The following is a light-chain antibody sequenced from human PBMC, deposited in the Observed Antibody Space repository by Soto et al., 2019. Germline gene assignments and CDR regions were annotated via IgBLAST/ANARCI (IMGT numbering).Light chain of an antibody. CDR3: QQSYSTPIT. CDR1: QSISSY. Sequence: DIQMTQSPSSLSASVGDRVTITCRASQSISSYLNWYQQKPGKAPKRLIYAASSLQSGIPSRFIGSGSCTDFTLTISSLQPEDCSTYYCQQSYSTPITFGQRTRLEIK. J-gene: IGKJ5*01. CDR2: AAS. V-gene: IGKV1-39*01.